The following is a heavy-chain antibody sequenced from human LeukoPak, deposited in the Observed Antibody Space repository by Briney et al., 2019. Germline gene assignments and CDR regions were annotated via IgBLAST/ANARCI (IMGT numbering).Heavy chain of an antibody. CDR3: ARDRDVLTY. CDR1: AFTFSNYW. CDR2: IKQDGSEK. D-gene: IGHD3-9*01. V-gene: IGHV3-7*01. Sequence: QPGGSLRLSCVASAFTFSNYWMTWVRQAPGKGLEWVANIKQDGSEKYYVDSVKGRFTISRDNAKNSPYLLMNSLRAEDTAVYYCARDRDVLTYWGQGTLVTVSS. J-gene: IGHJ4*02.